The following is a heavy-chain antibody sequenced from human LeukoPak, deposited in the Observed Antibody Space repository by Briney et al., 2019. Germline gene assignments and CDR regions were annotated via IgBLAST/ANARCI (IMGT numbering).Heavy chain of an antibody. D-gene: IGHD3-10*01. Sequence: ASVEVSCKASGYTFSGTGSYLYWLRQAPGQGLECMGWIHPNNGDTAYAQKFEGRVAMTRDTSISTAYMELRRLRPDDTAVYFCARDGPAQMVDLDYWGQGTLVTVSS. CDR2: IHPNNGDT. J-gene: IGHJ4*02. CDR3: ARDGPAQMVDLDY. CDR1: GYTFSGTGSY. V-gene: IGHV1-2*02.